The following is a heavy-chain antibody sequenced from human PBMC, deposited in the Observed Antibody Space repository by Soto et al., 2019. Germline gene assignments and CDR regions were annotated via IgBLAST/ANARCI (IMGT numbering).Heavy chain of an antibody. J-gene: IGHJ4*02. CDR3: AKGGYTFAYE. CDR1: GFSLSTSS. CDR2: ISPSASDT. Sequence: PGRSLRLSCAASGFSLSTSSMAWVRQPPGKGLEWVSAISPSASDTLYADSVKGRFTISRDNSQNTLFLQMTSLRADDTAVYYCAKGGYTFAYEWGQGALVTVSS. V-gene: IGHV3-23*01. D-gene: IGHD5-18*01.